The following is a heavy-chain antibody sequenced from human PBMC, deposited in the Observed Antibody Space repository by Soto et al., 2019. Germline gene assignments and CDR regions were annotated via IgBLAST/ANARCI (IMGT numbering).Heavy chain of an antibody. D-gene: IGHD4-17*01. CDR2: ISSSGSTI. V-gene: IGHV3-11*01. CDR1: GFTFSDYY. J-gene: IGHJ4*02. Sequence: GGSLRLSCAASGFTFSDYYMSWIRQAPGKGLEWVSYISSSGSTIYYADSAKGRFTISRDNAKNSLYLQMNSLRAEDTAVYYCARRPLNGEGYFDYWGQGTLVTVSS. CDR3: ARRPLNGEGYFDY.